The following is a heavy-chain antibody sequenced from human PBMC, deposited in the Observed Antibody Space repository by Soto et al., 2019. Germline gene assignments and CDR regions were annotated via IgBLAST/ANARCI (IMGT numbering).Heavy chain of an antibody. V-gene: IGHV4-34*01. D-gene: IGHD1-26*01. CDR2: INHSGST. CDR1: GGSFSGYY. CDR3: ARDSARPYYFDY. J-gene: IGHJ4*02. Sequence: QVQLQQWGAGLLKPSETLSLTCAVYGGSFSGYYWSWIRQPPGKGLEWIGEINHSGSTNYNPSLKRRVTISGDTPKNQFSRKLSSVTAADTAVYYCARDSARPYYFDYWGQGTLVTVSS.